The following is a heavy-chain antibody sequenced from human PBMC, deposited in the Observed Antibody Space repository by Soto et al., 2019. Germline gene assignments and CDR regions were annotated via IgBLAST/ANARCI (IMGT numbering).Heavy chain of an antibody. Sequence: SETLSLTCTVSGGSISSYYWSWIRQPPGKGLEWIGYIYYSGSTNYNPSLKSRVTISVDTSKNQFSLKLSSVTAADTAVYYCARGSIAVAAGAFFNWFDPWGQGTLVTVSS. CDR1: GGSISSYY. CDR3: ARGSIAVAAGAFFNWFDP. J-gene: IGHJ5*02. V-gene: IGHV4-59*01. D-gene: IGHD6-19*01. CDR2: IYYSGST.